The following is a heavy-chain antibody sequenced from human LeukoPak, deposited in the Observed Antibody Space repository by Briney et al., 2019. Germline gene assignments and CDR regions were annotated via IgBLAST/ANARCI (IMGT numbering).Heavy chain of an antibody. CDR2: INWSGSST. CDR1: GFTFDDYG. Sequence: PGGSLRLSCAASGFTFDDYGMSWVRQTPGKGLEWVSGINWSGSSTGYADSVKGRFTISRDNAKNSLYLQMNSLRAEDTALYYCARVPHYYGSGTYLSYFDYWGQGTLVTVSS. CDR3: ARVPHYYGSGTYLSYFDY. D-gene: IGHD3-10*01. V-gene: IGHV3-20*04. J-gene: IGHJ4*02.